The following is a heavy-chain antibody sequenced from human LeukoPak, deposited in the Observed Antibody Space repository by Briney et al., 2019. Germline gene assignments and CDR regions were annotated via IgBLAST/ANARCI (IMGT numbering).Heavy chain of an antibody. D-gene: IGHD3-3*01. CDR3: VAGSGYSPADAFYI. V-gene: IGHV3-9*01. CDR2: ISWNSGKT. CDR1: GTTFDDYA. Sequence: PGGSLRLSCAASGTTFDDYAMYWVRQAPGKGLEWVAGISWNSGKTGYADSVKGRFTVSRDNAKNSLFLQMNSLRTEDAALYYCVAGSGYSPADAFYIWGQGTRVTVSS. J-gene: IGHJ3*02.